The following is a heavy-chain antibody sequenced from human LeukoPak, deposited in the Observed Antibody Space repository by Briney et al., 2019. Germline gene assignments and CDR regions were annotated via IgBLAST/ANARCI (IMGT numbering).Heavy chain of an antibody. J-gene: IGHJ6*03. CDR1: GFTFSTYS. Sequence: GGSLRLSCAASGFTFSTYSMNWVRQAPGRGLEWVSYISSSGNTTYYADSVKGRFTISRDNAKNSLYLQMNSLRAEDTAVYYCAGYCSGGSCYPPRYYYYYMDVWGKGTTVTVSS. V-gene: IGHV3-48*01. CDR3: AGYCSGGSCYPPRYYYYYMDV. D-gene: IGHD2-15*01. CDR2: ISSSGNTT.